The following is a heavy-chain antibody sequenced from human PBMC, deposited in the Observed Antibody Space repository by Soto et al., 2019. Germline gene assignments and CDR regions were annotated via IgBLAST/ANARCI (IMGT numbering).Heavy chain of an antibody. CDR1: GYTFTNYD. CDR2: ISPYNGNT. CDR3: AREGTPHSNTSYYSSGMDV. D-gene: IGHD2-15*01. Sequence: VASVKVSCKASGYTFTNYDISWVRQAPGQGLEWMGWISPYNGNTNYARGLQGRVTMTTDTYSNTAYMEVRSLRSDDTAVYYCAREGTPHSNTSYYSSGMDVWGQGPTVT. J-gene: IGHJ6*02. V-gene: IGHV1-18*01.